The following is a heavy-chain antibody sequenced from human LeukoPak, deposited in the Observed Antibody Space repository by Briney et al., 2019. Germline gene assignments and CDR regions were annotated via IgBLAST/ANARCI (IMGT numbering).Heavy chain of an antibody. CDR1: GYTFSHFG. J-gene: IGHJ2*01. D-gene: IGHD4-17*01. CDR2: ISYDGIDK. V-gene: IGHV3-30*13. Sequence: GGSLRLSCAASGYTFSHFGMHWVRQAPGKGLEWVTAISYDGIDKYYAHYVKGRFSISRDNSRNRVYLQMSSLRSEDTAVYYCARPNDYGDYRYLDLWGRGTLVTVFS. CDR3: ARPNDYGDYRYLDL.